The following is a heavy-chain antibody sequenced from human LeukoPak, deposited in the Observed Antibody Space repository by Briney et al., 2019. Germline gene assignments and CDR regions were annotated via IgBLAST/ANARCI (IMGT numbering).Heavy chain of an antibody. CDR1: GFTFSSYG. D-gene: IGHD3-3*01. Sequence: PGGSLRLSCAASGFTFSSYGMHWVRQAPGKGLEWVAFIRYDGSNKYYADSVKGRFTISRDNSKNTLYLQMNSLRAEDTAVYYCAKEQAYYDFWSGLDYWGQGTLVTVSS. CDR3: AKEQAYYDFWSGLDY. V-gene: IGHV3-30*02. J-gene: IGHJ4*02. CDR2: IRYDGSNK.